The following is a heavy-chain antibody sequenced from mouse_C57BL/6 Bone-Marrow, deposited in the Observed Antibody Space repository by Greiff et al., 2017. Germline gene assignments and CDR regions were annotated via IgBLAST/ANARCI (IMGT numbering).Heavy chain of an antibody. CDR1: GSNIKDDY. J-gene: IGHJ4*01. CDR3: TRRQLDHYYAMDY. CDR2: IDPENGDT. D-gene: IGHD6-1*02. Sequence: VQLQQPGAELVRPGASVKLSCTASGSNIKDDYMPWVKQRPEQGLEWIGWIDPENGDTEYASKFQGKATLTADTSSNTAYLQLSSLTSEDTAVYYCTRRQLDHYYAMDYWGQGTSVTVSS. V-gene: IGHV14-4*01.